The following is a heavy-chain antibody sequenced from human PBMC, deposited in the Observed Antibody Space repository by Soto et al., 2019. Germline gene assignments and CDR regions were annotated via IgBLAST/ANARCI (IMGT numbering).Heavy chain of an antibody. Sequence: EVQLEQSGGGLVQPGESLRLSCEASGFTFSYYWMTWVRQVPGKGLEWVANIKHDGSEIYYVDSVKGRFTVSRDNARNSLHLQMNSLRAEDAAIYCFARLPCSSAMCSAFELWCQGALVSFSS. CDR1: GFTFSYYW. V-gene: IGHV3-7*03. CDR3: ARLPCSSAMCSAFEL. J-gene: IGHJ4*02. CDR2: IKHDGSEI. D-gene: IGHD2-2*01.